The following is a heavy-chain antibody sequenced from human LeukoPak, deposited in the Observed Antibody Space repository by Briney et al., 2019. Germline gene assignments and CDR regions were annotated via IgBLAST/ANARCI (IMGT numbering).Heavy chain of an antibody. Sequence: PSGTLSLTCTVSGGSVSRGGYYWNWIRQHPGKGLEWIGFTSYSEGTYYNPSLMSRITISVDISQSQFSLKMRDVTAADTAVYFCATADWESFYFDSWGQGALVAVSS. CDR2: TSYSEGT. D-gene: IGHD1-26*01. CDR1: GGSVSRGGYY. J-gene: IGHJ4*02. CDR3: ATADWESFYFDS. V-gene: IGHV4-31*03.